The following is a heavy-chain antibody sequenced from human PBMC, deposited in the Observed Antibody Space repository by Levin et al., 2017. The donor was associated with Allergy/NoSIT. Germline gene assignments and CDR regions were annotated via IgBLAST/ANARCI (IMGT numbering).Heavy chain of an antibody. Sequence: GESLKISCAASGFTFSSYSMNWVRQAPGKGLEWVSSISSSSSYIYYADSVKGRFTISRDNAKNSLYLQMNSLRAEDTAVYYCARDPGYCSSTSCYGGDYFDYWGQGTLVTVSS. V-gene: IGHV3-21*01. CDR2: ISSSSSYI. CDR3: ARDPGYCSSTSCYGGDYFDY. D-gene: IGHD2-2*01. CDR1: GFTFSSYS. J-gene: IGHJ4*02.